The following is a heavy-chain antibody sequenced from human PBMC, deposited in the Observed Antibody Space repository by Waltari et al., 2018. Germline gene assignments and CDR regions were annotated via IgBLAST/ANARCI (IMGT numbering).Heavy chain of an antibody. J-gene: IGHJ3*02. CDR3: ARRKLGEAFDI. V-gene: IGHV1-69*12. CDR2: TIPIFGSP. D-gene: IGHD3-16*01. Sequence: QVQPVQSGAEVQKPRSSVRVSCRASGGNFGRYAIPWVRQAPGQGLEWMGGTIPIFGSPMYAPKFQGRVSITADELTYTVYMELNSLRSDDTAIYYCARRKLGEAFDIWGQGTMVIVSS. CDR1: GGNFGRYA.